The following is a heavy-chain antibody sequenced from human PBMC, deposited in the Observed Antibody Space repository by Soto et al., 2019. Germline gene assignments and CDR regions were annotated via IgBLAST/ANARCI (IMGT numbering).Heavy chain of an antibody. CDR2: IDPNRGGT. J-gene: IGHJ5*02. CDR3: ASDPPPYYDFWSGYSQMGCLDR. D-gene: IGHD3-3*01. Sequence: ASVKVSCKASGYTFTGYYMHWVRQAPGQGLEWMGWIDPNRGGTNYAQKFQGRVTMTRDTSISTAYMELSRLRSDDTAVYYCASDPPPYYDFWSGYSQMGCLDRWGKGTLVTASS. CDR1: GYTFTGYY. V-gene: IGHV1-2*02.